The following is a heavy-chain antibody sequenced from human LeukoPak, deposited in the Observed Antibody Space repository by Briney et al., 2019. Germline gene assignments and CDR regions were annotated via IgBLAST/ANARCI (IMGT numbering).Heavy chain of an antibody. CDR1: GGSISSGGSY. CDR3: ARSPYSGSPYYFDF. D-gene: IGHD6-6*01. Sequence: NSSETLSLTYTVSGGSISSGGSYWSWIRQPPGKGLEWIGYIYHSGSTHYNPSLKSRVTISVDKSKNQFSLKLSSVSAADTAVFYCARSPYSGSPYYFDFWGQGTLVTASS. J-gene: IGHJ4*02. CDR2: IYHSGST. V-gene: IGHV4-30-2*01.